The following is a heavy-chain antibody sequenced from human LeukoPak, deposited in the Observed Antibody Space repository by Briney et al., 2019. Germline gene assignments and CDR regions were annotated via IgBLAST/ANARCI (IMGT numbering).Heavy chain of an antibody. D-gene: IGHD2-2*01. CDR3: ARGAAEENCSRASGYAGIYS. Sequence: SETLSLTCTVSGGSISSGGYYWSWIRQHPGKGLEWIGYIYYSGSTYYNPSLKSRVTISVDTSKNQFSLKLSSVTAADTAVYYCARGAAEENCSRASGYAGIYSWGQGTLVTVSS. CDR2: IYYSGST. J-gene: IGHJ4*02. V-gene: IGHV4-31*03. CDR1: GGSISSGGYY.